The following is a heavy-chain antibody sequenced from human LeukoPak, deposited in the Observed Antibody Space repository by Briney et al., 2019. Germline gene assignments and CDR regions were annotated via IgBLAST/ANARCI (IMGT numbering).Heavy chain of an antibody. J-gene: IGHJ4*02. CDR3: ARVRRGGDSRYFDY. CDR2: ISRQGDTI. V-gene: IGHV3-11*01. D-gene: IGHD2-21*02. CDR1: GFTVTDYF. Sequence: GGSLRLSCAASGFTVTDYFLGWIRQAPGKGLDWVSHISRQGDTIEYADSVKGRFTISRDNAKNSLYLQMNLLRVEDTAVYFCARVRRGGDSRYFDYWGQGALVTVSS.